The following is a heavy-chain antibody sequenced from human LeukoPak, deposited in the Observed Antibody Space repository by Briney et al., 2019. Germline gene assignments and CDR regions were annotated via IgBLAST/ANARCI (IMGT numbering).Heavy chain of an antibody. D-gene: IGHD3-10*01. CDR3: ARAPDYYGSGRSGFDY. CDR2: IWYDGSNK. J-gene: IGHJ4*02. CDR1: GFTFSTYG. V-gene: IGHV3-33*01. Sequence: QPGRSLRLSCAASGFTFSTYGMHWVRQAPGKGLEWVAVIWYDGSNKYYADSVKGRFTISRDNSKNRLSLQMNGLRAEDTAVYYCARAPDYYGSGRSGFDYWGQGTLVTVSS.